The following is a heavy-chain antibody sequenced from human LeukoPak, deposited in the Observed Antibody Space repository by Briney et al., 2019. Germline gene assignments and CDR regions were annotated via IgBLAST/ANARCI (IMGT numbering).Heavy chain of an antibody. Sequence: GGSLRLSCVASGFTFSSYWMSWVRQAPGKGLEWVANIKQDGSEKYYVDSVKGRFTISRDNAKNSLYLQMNSLRAEDTAVYYCARDKIYYFDYWGQGTLVTVSS. CDR1: GFTFSSYW. CDR2: IKQDGSEK. CDR3: ARDKIYYFDY. V-gene: IGHV3-7*01. J-gene: IGHJ4*02.